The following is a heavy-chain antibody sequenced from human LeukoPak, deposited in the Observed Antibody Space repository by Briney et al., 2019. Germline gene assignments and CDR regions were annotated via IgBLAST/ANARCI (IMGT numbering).Heavy chain of an antibody. CDR2: IKQDGSEK. J-gene: IGHJ4*02. CDR3: ARDRGFEYDDTGSFDY. V-gene: IGHV3-7*01. CDR1: GSTFSTYW. Sequence: GGSLRLSCAASGSTFSTYWMSWVRQAPGKGLEWVANIKQDGSEKYYVDSVKGRFTISRDNPENSLYLQMNSLRAEDTAVYYCARDRGFEYDDTGSFDYWGQGTLVTVSS. D-gene: IGHD3-10*01.